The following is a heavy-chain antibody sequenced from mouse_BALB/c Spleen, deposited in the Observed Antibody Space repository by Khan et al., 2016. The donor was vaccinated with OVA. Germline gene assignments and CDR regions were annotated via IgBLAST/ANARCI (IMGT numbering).Heavy chain of an antibody. CDR3: ARGGYGTYGAY. CDR2: INPSTSYT. CDR1: GYTFTSYW. V-gene: IGHV1-7*01. J-gene: IGHJ3*01. Sequence: QVQLQQSGAELAKPGASVKMSCKASGYTFTSYWMHWVKQRPGQGLEWIGYINPSTSYTDYNQKFKDKATLTADKSSSTAYMQLSSLTSEDSAVYYGARGGYGTYGAYGGQGTLVTVSA. D-gene: IGHD2-1*01.